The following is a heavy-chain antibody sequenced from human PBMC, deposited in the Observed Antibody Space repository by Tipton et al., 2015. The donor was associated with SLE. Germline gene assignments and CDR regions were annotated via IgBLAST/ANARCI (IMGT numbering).Heavy chain of an antibody. CDR3: VRVEGAYDQYYFDS. J-gene: IGHJ4*02. CDR2: IYYSGST. Sequence: TLSLTCTVSGGSISSYYWSWIRQTPGKGLEWIGYIYYSGSTNYNPSLKSRVTISVDTSKNQFSLKLSSVTAADTAVYYCVRVEGAYDQYYFDSWGQGTLVTVSS. CDR1: GGSISSYY. D-gene: IGHD5-12*01. V-gene: IGHV4-59*01.